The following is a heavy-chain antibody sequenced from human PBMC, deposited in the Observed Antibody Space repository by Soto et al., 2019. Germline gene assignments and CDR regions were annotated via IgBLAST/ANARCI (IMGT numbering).Heavy chain of an antibody. CDR1: GYTFTSYY. Sequence: ASVKVSCKASGYTFTSYYMHWVRQAPGQGLEWMGIIYPSGGSTSYAQKFQGRVTMTRDTSTSTVYMELSSLRSEDTAVYYCARGGGLGSSSPSNWFDPWGQGTLVTVSS. CDR3: ARGGGLGSSSPSNWFDP. D-gene: IGHD6-13*01. CDR2: IYPSGGST. V-gene: IGHV1-46*01. J-gene: IGHJ5*02.